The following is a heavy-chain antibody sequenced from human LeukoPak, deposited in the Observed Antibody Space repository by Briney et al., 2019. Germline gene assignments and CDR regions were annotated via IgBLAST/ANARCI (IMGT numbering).Heavy chain of an antibody. CDR1: GFTFSSYA. J-gene: IGHJ4*02. D-gene: IGHD6-13*01. Sequence: GGSLRLSCAASGFTFSSYAMSWVRQAPGKGLEWVSAISGSGGSTYYADSVKGRFTISRDNPKNTLCLQMNSLRAEDTAVYYCAKDPYRTAAGHFDYWGQGTLVTVSS. V-gene: IGHV3-23*01. CDR2: ISGSGGST. CDR3: AKDPYRTAAGHFDY.